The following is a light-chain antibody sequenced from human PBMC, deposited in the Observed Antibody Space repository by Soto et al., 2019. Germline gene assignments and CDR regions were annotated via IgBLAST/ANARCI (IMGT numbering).Light chain of an antibody. CDR3: GAWDGSLSVVL. CDR1: SANIGSNY. CDR2: DSD. J-gene: IGLJ2*01. Sequence: QSVLTQPPSVSAAPGQKVTISCSGSSANIGSNYVSWYQHIPGTAPKLVIYDSDKRPSEIPDRFSGSKSGTSATLDITGLQTGDEADYYCGAWDGSLSVVLFGGGTKQTVL. V-gene: IGLV1-51*01.